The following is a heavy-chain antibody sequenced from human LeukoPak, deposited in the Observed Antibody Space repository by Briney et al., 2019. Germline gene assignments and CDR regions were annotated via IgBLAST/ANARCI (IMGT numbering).Heavy chain of an antibody. J-gene: IGHJ6*03. V-gene: IGHV3-20*04. D-gene: IGHD5-18*01. CDR3: ARGSVQLWLRDTYYYMDV. CDR1: GFTFDDYA. CDR2: INWNGRIT. Sequence: PGGSLRLSCAASGFTFDDYAKNRDRHVPRWGLQWVSGINWNGRITQYADSVKVRFTISRQNTKNSLYRYMNNLGGEDTALYFCARGSVQLWLRDTYYYMDVWGKGTTVTVSS.